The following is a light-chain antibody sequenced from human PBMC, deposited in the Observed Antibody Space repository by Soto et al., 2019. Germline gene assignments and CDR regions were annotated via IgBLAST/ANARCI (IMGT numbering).Light chain of an antibody. CDR2: EVS. Sequence: QSALTQPASVSGSPGQSITISCTGTSSDVGGYNYVSWYQQHPGKAPKLIIFEVSYRPSGISNRFSASKSGDTASLTISGLQDEEEADYYCCSYTDSRTHIFGSGTKVTV. CDR1: SSDVGGYNY. J-gene: IGLJ1*01. V-gene: IGLV2-14*01. CDR3: CSYTDSRTHI.